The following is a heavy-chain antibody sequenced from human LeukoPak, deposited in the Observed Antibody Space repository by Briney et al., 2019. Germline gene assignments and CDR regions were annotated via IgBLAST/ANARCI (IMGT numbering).Heavy chain of an antibody. Sequence: PRGSLRLSCAASGFTFSNPWMSWVRQAPGKGLEWVGRIKSKTDGGTTDYAAHVKGRFTISRDDSKHTLYLQMNSLKTEDTAVYYCTTVKSSRWSYYYYYMDVWGKGTTVTVSS. CDR2: IKSKTDGGTT. CDR1: GFTFSNPW. CDR3: TTVKSSRWSYYYYYMDV. J-gene: IGHJ6*03. D-gene: IGHD6-19*01. V-gene: IGHV3-15*01.